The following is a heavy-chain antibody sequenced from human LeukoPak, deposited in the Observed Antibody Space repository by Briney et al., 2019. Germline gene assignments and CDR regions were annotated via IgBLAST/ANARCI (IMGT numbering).Heavy chain of an antibody. CDR1: GGTFSSYA. Sequence: SVKVSCKASGGTFSSYAISWVQQAPGQGLEWMGRIIPIFGTANYAQKFQGRVTITTDESTSTAYMELSSLRSEDTAVYYCARDYDSSGYYPQLPDDFDIWGQGTMVTVSS. D-gene: IGHD3-22*01. CDR2: IIPIFGTA. V-gene: IGHV1-69*05. J-gene: IGHJ3*02. CDR3: ARDYDSSGYYPQLPDDFDI.